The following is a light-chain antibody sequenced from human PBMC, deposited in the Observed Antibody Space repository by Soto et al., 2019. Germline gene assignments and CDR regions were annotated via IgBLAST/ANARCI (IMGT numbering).Light chain of an antibody. CDR1: QSVSSSF. Sequence: EIVLTQSPGTLSLSPGEGATLSCRASQSVSSSFLAWYQQKPGQAPRLLIYGASSRATGIPDRFSGSGSGTDFTLTICRLEPEDFAVYYCQQYGSSPWPFGQGTKVEI. V-gene: IGKV3-20*01. CDR2: GAS. CDR3: QQYGSSPWP. J-gene: IGKJ1*01.